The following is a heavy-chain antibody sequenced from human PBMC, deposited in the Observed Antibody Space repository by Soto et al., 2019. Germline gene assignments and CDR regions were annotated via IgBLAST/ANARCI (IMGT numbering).Heavy chain of an antibody. CDR1: GYSFTNSW. J-gene: IGHJ4*02. CDR2: IYPGDSDT. V-gene: IGHV5-51*01. CDR3: ARHRSPYDSSGYYIDY. D-gene: IGHD3-22*01. Sequence: PGESLKISCKGSGYSFTNSWIGWVRQMPGKGLEWMGIIYPGDSDTRYSPSFQGQVTISADKSINTAYLQWSSLKASDTAMYYCARHRSPYDSSGYYIDYWGQGTLVTVSS.